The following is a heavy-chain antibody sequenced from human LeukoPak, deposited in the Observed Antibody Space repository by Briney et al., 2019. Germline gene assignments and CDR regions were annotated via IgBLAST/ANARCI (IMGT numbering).Heavy chain of an antibody. D-gene: IGHD3-22*01. CDR2: IKSKTDGGTT. CDR3: TTAYYETILPHYFDY. Sequence: GGSLRLSCAASGFTFSNAWMSWVRQAPGKGLEWVGRIKSKTDGGTTDYAAPVKGRFTISRDDSKNTLYLQMNSLKTEDTAVYYCTTAYYETILPHYFDYWGQGTLVTVSS. CDR1: GFTFSNAW. J-gene: IGHJ4*02. V-gene: IGHV3-15*01.